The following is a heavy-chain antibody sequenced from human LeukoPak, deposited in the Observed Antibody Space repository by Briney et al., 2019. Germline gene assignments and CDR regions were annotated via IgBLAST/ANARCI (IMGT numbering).Heavy chain of an antibody. CDR1: GFTFSSYA. Sequence: GGSLRLSCAASGFTFSSYAMSWVRQAPGKGLEWVSAISGSGGSTYYADSVKGRFTISRDNAKNSLYLQMNSLRTEDTAVYYCARDPALDYWGQGTLVTVSS. CDR2: ISGSGGST. J-gene: IGHJ4*02. CDR3: ARDPALDY. V-gene: IGHV3-23*01.